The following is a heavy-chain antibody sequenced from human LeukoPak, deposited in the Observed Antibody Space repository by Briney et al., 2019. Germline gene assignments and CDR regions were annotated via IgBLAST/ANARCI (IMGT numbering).Heavy chain of an antibody. Sequence: GGSLRLSCAASGFTFSSYEMNWVRQAPGKGLEWVSYISSSGTNIYYADSVKGRFTISRDNAKNSLYLQMNSLRAEDPAVYYCARETPYGGNPAFDYWGQGTLVTVSS. J-gene: IGHJ4*02. CDR1: GFTFSSYE. CDR3: ARETPYGGNPAFDY. V-gene: IGHV3-48*03. CDR2: ISSSGTNI. D-gene: IGHD4/OR15-4a*01.